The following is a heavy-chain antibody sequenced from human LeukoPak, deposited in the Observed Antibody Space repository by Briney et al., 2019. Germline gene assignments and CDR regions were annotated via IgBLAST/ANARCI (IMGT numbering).Heavy chain of an antibody. CDR1: GGSISSSSYY. V-gene: IGHV4-39*07. J-gene: IGHJ4*02. D-gene: IGHD4-11*01. Sequence: SETLSLTCTVSGGSISSSSYYWGWIRQPPGKGLEWIGSIYYSGSTYYNPSLKSRVTISVDTSKNQFSLKLSSVTAANTAVYYCAREGGLQHHFDYWGQGTLVTVSS. CDR2: IYYSGST. CDR3: AREGGLQHHFDY.